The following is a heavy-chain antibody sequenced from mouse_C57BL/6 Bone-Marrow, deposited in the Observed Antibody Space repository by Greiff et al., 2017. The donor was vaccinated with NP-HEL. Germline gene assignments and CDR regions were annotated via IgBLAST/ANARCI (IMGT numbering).Heavy chain of an antibody. CDR3: ARFSLWSGRWYFDG. D-gene: IGHD1-1*02. CDR2: IRHKANGYTT. J-gene: IGHJ1*03. V-gene: IGHV7-3*01. Sequence: EVNVVESGGGLVQPGGSLSLSCAASGFTFTDYYMSWVRQPPGQALEWLGFIRHKANGYTTEYSASVKGRFTISRDNSQSILYLQMNALRAEDSATYYCARFSLWSGRWYFDGWGTGTTVTVSS. CDR1: GFTFTDYY.